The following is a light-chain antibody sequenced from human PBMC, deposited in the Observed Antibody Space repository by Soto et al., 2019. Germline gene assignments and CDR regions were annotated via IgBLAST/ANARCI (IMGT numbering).Light chain of an antibody. J-gene: IGKJ2*02. CDR3: QRYGSSPRT. V-gene: IGKV3-20*01. CDR2: GAS. CDR1: ESVSSSY. Sequence: EIVLTQSPGTLSLSPGERATLSCRASESVSSSYLAWYQQKPGRAPRLLIFGASTRATGIPDRFSGSGSGTDFTLTISRLEPEDFAVYYCQRYGSSPRTFGQGTKLEI.